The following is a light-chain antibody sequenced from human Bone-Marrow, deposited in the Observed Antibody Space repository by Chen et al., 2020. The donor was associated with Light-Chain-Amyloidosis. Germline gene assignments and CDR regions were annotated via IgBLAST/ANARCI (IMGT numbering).Light chain of an antibody. J-gene: IGLJ1*01. Sequence: HSALTQPASVSGSPGQSIIISCTETNNDVGNYNFVSWYQQQPGKAPRLVIYEDDQRPSEVPSRFSASTSGNTASLTISGLQPEDEADYYCSSYGTTYVFGSGTTVTVL. CDR1: NNDVGNYNF. CDR3: SSYGTTYV. CDR2: EDD. V-gene: IGLV2-14*02.